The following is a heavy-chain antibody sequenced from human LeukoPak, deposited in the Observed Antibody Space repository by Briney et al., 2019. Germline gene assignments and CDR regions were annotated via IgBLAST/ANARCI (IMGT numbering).Heavy chain of an antibody. CDR1: GGSFSGYY. CDR3: ARCHPHVTTNWFDP. CDR2: INHSGSS. J-gene: IGHJ5*02. V-gene: IGHV4-34*01. Sequence: SETLSLTCAVYGGSFSGYYWTWIRQPPGKGLEWIGEINHSGSSNYNPSLRSRVTISVDTSKNQVSLKLSSVTAADTAVYYCARCHPHVTTNWFDPWGQGTLVTVSS. D-gene: IGHD1-14*01.